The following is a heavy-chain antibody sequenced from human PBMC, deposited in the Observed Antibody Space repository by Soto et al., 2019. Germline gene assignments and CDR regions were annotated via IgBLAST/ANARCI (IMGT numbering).Heavy chain of an antibody. Sequence: SITCTVSGGSISRYFWSWIRQSPGKGLEWIGYIFYTWSTTYNPSLKSRVTISIDTSKNQFSLKLSSLTAADTAVYYCAHFSDLEWLVPWDQEDLVTRSS. CDR1: GGSISRYF. CDR3: AHFSDLEWLVP. J-gene: IGHJ5*02. D-gene: IGHD2-21*01. CDR2: IFYTWST. V-gene: IGHV4-59*01.